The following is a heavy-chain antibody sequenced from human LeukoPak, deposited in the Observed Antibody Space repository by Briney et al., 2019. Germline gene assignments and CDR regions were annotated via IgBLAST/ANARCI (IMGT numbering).Heavy chain of an antibody. J-gene: IGHJ4*02. V-gene: IGHV4-34*01. CDR3: ARLSDYGDGLDY. Sequence: SETLSLTCAVYGGSFSGYYWSWIRQPPGKGLEWIGSIYYSGSTYYNPSLKSRVTISVDTSKNQFSLKLSSVTAADTAVYYCARLSDYGDGLDYWGQGTLVTVSS. CDR1: GGSFSGYY. CDR2: IYYSGST. D-gene: IGHD4-17*01.